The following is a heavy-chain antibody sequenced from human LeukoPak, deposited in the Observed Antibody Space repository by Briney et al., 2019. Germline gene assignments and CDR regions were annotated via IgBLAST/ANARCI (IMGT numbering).Heavy chain of an antibody. CDR2: IKQDGSEK. J-gene: IGHJ6*03. Sequence: HPGGSLRLSCAASGFTFSTYRMSWVRQAPGKGLEWVANIKQDGSEKHYVDSVKGRFTISRDNAKNSLYLQMSSLRAEDTAVYYCTRVEETATTAAIIRKYSYYYYMDVWGKGNTVTVSS. CDR3: TRVEETATTAAIIRKYSYYYYMDV. CDR1: GFTFSTYR. V-gene: IGHV3-7*01. D-gene: IGHD4-11*01.